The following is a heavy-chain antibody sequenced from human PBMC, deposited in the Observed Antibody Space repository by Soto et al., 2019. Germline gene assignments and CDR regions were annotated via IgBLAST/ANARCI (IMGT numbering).Heavy chain of an antibody. CDR1: GFTFSSYA. J-gene: IGHJ4*02. V-gene: IGHV3-23*01. Sequence: GGSLRLSCAASGFTFSSYAMSWVRQAPGKGLEWVSAISGSGGSTYYTDSVKGRFTISRDNSKNTLYLQMNSLRAEDTAVYYCAKLKSGRIAAAGTLNYFDYCGQGTLVTVSS. CDR3: AKLKSGRIAAAGTLNYFDY. CDR2: ISGSGGST. D-gene: IGHD6-13*01.